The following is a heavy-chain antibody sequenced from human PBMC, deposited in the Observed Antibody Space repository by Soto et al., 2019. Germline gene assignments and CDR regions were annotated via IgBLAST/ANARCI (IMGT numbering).Heavy chain of an antibody. J-gene: IGHJ4*02. V-gene: IGHV1-69*12. D-gene: IGHD3-10*01. CDR1: GGTFSSYA. CDR3: ARTQLNYGSGSYVPYYFDY. Sequence: QVQLVQSGAEVKKPGSSVKVSCKASGGTFSSYAISWVRQAPGQGLEWMGGIIPIFGTANYAQKSQGRVTITADESTSTAYMELSSLRSEDTAVYYCARTQLNYGSGSYVPYYFDYWGQGTLVTVSS. CDR2: IIPIFGTA.